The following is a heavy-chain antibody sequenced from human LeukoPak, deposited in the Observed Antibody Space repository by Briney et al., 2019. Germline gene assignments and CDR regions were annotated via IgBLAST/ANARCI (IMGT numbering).Heavy chain of an antibody. Sequence: PSETLSLTCTVSGGSISSGDYYWSWTRQPPGKGLEWIGYIYYSGSTYYNPSPKSRVTISVDTSKNQFSLKLSSVTAADTAVYYCARGALDWGQGTLVTVSS. CDR3: ARGALD. V-gene: IGHV4-30-4*01. CDR1: GGSISSGDYY. J-gene: IGHJ4*02. CDR2: IYYSGST.